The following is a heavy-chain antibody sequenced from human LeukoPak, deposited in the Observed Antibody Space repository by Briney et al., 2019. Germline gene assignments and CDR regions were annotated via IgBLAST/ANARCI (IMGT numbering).Heavy chain of an antibody. CDR3: AAGDILNI. J-gene: IGHJ3*02. CDR1: GFSLRNYS. CDR2: ISSSSTYI. D-gene: IGHD3-9*01. V-gene: IGHV3-21*01. Sequence: GGSLRLSCAASGFSLRNYSMNWVRQAQGQGLEWVSFISSSSTYIYYADSVKGRFTISRDNAKNSLNLQMSSLRAEDTAVYYCAAGDILNIWGQGTMVTVSS.